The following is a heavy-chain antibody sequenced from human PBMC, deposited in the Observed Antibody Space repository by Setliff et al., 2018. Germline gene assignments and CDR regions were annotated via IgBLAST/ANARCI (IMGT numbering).Heavy chain of an antibody. D-gene: IGHD3-3*01. V-gene: IGHV3-74*01. CDR2: INSDGSST. CDR3: ARDPTYYDFWSGYSAGPHQDY. CDR1: GFIFSNAW. Sequence: GSLRLSCAASGFIFSNAWMSWVRQAPGKGLVWVSRINSDGSSTSYADSVKGRFTISRDNAKNTLYLQMNSLRAEDTAVYYCARDPTYYDFWSGYSAGPHQDYWGQGTLVTVSS. J-gene: IGHJ4*02.